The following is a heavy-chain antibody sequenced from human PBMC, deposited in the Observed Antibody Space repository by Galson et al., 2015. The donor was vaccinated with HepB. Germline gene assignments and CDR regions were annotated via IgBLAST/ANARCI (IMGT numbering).Heavy chain of an antibody. CDR3: ARGGRFYGSGSYAFDDY. CDR2: IIPILGIA. J-gene: IGHJ4*02. D-gene: IGHD3-10*01. Sequence: SVKVSCKASGGTFSSYTISWVRQAPGQGLEWMGRIIPILGIANYAQKFQGRLTITADKSTSTAYMELSSLRSEDTAVYYCARGGRFYGSGSYAFDDYWGQGTLVTVSS. CDR1: GGTFSSYT. V-gene: IGHV1-69*02.